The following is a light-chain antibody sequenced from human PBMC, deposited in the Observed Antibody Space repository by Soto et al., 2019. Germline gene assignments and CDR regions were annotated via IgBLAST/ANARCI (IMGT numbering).Light chain of an antibody. CDR3: QSYDTSLSPFV. J-gene: IGLJ1*01. CDR2: GNN. V-gene: IGLV1-40*01. Sequence: VLTQPPSVSGAPGQRVAISCTGSSSNIGAGYDVHWYQQLPGTAPRLLIFGNNNRPSGVPDRFSGSKSGTSASLAIIGLQAEDEADYYCQSYDTSLSPFVFGTGTKVTVL. CDR1: SSNIGAGYD.